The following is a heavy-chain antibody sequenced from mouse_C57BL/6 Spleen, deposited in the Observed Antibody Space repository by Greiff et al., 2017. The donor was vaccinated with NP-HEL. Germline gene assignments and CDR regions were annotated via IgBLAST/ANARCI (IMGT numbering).Heavy chain of an antibody. V-gene: IGHV1-82*01. J-gene: IGHJ4*01. CDR3: AREGDYDGSSGAMDY. CDR2: IYPGDGDT. Sequence: QVQLQQSGPELVKPGASVKISCKASGYAFSSSWMNWVKQRPGKGLEWIGRIYPGDGDTNYNGKFKGKATLTADKSSSTAYMQLSSLTSEDSAVYFCAREGDYDGSSGAMDYWGQGTSVTVSS. D-gene: IGHD2-4*01. CDR1: GYAFSSSW.